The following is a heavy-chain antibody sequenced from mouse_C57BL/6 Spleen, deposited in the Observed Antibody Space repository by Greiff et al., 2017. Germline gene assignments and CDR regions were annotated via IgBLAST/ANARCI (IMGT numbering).Heavy chain of an antibody. CDR3: ARGRWDGYYAMDY. V-gene: IGHV1-26*01. J-gene: IGHJ4*01. D-gene: IGHD4-1*01. Sequence: EVQLQQSGPELVKPGASVKISCKASGYTFTDYYMNWVKQSHGKSLEWIGDINPNNGGTSYNQKFKGKATLTVDKSSSTAYMELRSLTSEDSAVYYCARGRWDGYYAMDYWGQGTSVTVSS. CDR1: GYTFTDYY. CDR2: INPNNGGT.